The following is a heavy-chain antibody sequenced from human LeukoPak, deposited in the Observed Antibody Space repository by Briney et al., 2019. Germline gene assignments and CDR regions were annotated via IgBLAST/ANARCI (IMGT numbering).Heavy chain of an antibody. CDR3: ANSIAAAGKYFQH. CDR1: GGSISSYY. J-gene: IGHJ1*01. Sequence: ASETLSLTCTVSGGSISSYYWSWIRQPPWKGLEWIGYIYYSGSTNYNPSLKSRVTISVDTSKNQFSLKLSSVTAADTAVYYCANSIAAAGKYFQHWGQGTLVTVSS. V-gene: IGHV4-59*08. D-gene: IGHD6-13*01. CDR2: IYYSGST.